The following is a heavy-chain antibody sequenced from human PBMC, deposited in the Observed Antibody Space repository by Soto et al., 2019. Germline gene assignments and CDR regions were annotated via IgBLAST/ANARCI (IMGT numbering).Heavy chain of an antibody. V-gene: IGHV3-23*01. Sequence: GGSLRLSCAASGFTFSNYAMTWVRQAPGKGLEWVSTIIASGGTTYYADSVKGRFTISRDNSKNTLYLQMNSLRADDTAIFYCASGATTHDYWGQGTLVTVSS. CDR2: IIASGGTT. D-gene: IGHD1-26*01. CDR1: GFTFSNYA. CDR3: ASGATTHDY. J-gene: IGHJ4*02.